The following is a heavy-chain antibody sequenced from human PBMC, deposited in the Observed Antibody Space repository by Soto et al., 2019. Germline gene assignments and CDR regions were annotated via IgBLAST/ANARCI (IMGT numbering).Heavy chain of an antibody. CDR3: ASLVADPSPG. Sequence: PERSLRLSCAASGVTFSSYSMNWVRQAPGKGLEWVSYISSSSSTIYYADSVKGRFTISRDNAKNSLYLQMNSMRAEDTAVYYCASLVADPSPGWGQGTLVTVSS. J-gene: IGHJ4*02. V-gene: IGHV3-48*01. CDR2: ISSSSSTI. D-gene: IGHD2-15*01. CDR1: GVTFSSYS.